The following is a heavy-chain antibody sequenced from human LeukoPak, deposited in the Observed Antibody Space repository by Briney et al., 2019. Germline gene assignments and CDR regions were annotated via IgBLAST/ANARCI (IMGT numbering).Heavy chain of an antibody. CDR2: ISYDGSNK. V-gene: IGHV3-30-3*01. D-gene: IGHD3-10*01. CDR3: ARDEFGFGESLFDY. CDR1: GFTFSSYA. Sequence: GRSLRLSCAASGFTFSSYAMHWVRQAPGKGLEWVAVISYDGSNKYYADSVKGRFTISRDNSKNTLYLQMNSLRAEDTAVYYCARDEFGFGESLFDYWGQGTLVTVSS. J-gene: IGHJ4*02.